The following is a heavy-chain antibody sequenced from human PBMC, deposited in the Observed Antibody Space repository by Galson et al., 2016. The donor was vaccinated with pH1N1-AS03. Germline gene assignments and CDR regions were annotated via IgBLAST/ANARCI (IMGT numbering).Heavy chain of an antibody. CDR3: ARRVYGDYVNCFDP. Sequence: ETLSLTCTVSGSSISSSSYYWGWIRQPPGKGLEWIGSIYYSGSTYYNPYLKSRVTISVDTSKNQFSLKLSAVTAADTAVYYCARRVYGDYVNCFDPGGQGALVTVSS. V-gene: IGHV4-39*01. CDR2: IYYSGST. D-gene: IGHD4-17*01. J-gene: IGHJ5*02. CDR1: GSSISSSSYY.